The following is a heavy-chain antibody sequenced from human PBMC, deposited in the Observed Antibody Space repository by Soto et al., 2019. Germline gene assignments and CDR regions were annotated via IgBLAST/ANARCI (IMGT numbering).Heavy chain of an antibody. CDR3: ARDLVAATRDYYGMAV. D-gene: IGHD2-15*01. Sequence: GGSLRLSCAASGFTFSSYGMHWVRQAPGKGLEWVAVIWYDGSNKYYADSVKGRFTISRDNSKNTLYLQMNSLRAEDTAVYYCARDLVAATRDYYGMAVWGQGTTVTVSS. CDR1: GFTFSSYG. J-gene: IGHJ6*02. V-gene: IGHV3-33*01. CDR2: IWYDGSNK.